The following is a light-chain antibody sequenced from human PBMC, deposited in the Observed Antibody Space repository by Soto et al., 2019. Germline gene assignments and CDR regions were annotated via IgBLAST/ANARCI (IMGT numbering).Light chain of an antibody. CDR2: DAS. V-gene: IGKV1-5*01. Sequence: DIPLTQPPSTLSASVGNRVTISCRASQSISSWLAWYQQKKGKAPKILIYDASSLESGVPSRFSGSGSGTDFTLTISILQPEDFTTYYCQQSYCTLVTFGQVT. CDR1: QSISSW. J-gene: IGKJ1*01. CDR3: QQSYCTLVT.